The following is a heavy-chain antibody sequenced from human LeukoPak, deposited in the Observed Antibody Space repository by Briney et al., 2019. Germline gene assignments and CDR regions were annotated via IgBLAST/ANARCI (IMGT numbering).Heavy chain of an antibody. D-gene: IGHD1-26*01. CDR2: IIPIFGTA. J-gene: IGHJ4*02. Sequence: ASVKVSCKASGGTFSSYAISWVRQAPGQGLEWMGGIIPIFGTANYAQKSQGRVTITADESTSTAYMELSSLRSEDTAVYYCARAVGATTLAFDYWGQGTLVTVSS. CDR1: GGTFSSYA. CDR3: ARAVGATTLAFDY. V-gene: IGHV1-69*13.